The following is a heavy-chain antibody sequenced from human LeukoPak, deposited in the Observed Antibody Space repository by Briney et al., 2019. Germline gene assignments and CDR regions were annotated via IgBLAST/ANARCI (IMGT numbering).Heavy chain of an antibody. CDR1: GGSFSGYY. CDR3: ARDKLPYCSGGSCYS. D-gene: IGHD2-15*01. CDR2: INHSGST. Sequence: SETLSLTCAVYGGSFSGYYWSWIRQPPGKGLEWIGEINHSGSTNYNPSLKSRVTISVDKSKNQFSLKLSSVTAADTAVYYCARDKLPYCSGGSCYSWGQGTLVTVSS. J-gene: IGHJ4*02. V-gene: IGHV4-34*01.